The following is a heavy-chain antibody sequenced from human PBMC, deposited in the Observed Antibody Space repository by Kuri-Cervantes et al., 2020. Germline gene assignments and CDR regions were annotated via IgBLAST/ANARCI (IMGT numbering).Heavy chain of an antibody. V-gene: IGHV3-33*08. Sequence: GGSLRLSCAASGFTFSSYGMHWVRQAPGKGLEWVAVIWYDGSNKYYADSVKGRFTISRDNSKNTVYQQMNNLRAEDTAVYYCARDLGSGSYHGPWGQGTLVTVSS. D-gene: IGHD1-26*01. CDR2: IWYDGSNK. CDR3: ARDLGSGSYHGP. CDR1: GFTFSSYG. J-gene: IGHJ5*02.